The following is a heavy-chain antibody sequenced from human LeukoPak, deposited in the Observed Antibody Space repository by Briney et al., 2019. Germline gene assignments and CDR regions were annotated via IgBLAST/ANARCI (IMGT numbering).Heavy chain of an antibody. J-gene: IGHJ4*02. D-gene: IGHD1-26*01. V-gene: IGHV3-9*01. Sequence: PGGSLRLSCAASGFTLSSKYMSWVRQAPGKGLEWVSGIRWNSGSIVYADSVKGRFTISRDNAKNSLYLQMNSLRAEDTSLYYCAKDMRAKRRWELDCGVDPPAQLPTWGQGTLVTVSS. CDR1: GFTLSSKY. CDR2: IRWNSGSI. CDR3: AKDMRAKRRWELDCGVDPPAQLPT.